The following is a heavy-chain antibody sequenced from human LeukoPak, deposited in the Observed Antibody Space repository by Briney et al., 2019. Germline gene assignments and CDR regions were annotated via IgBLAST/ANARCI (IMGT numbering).Heavy chain of an antibody. CDR3: TTEDYDFWSGYYYFDP. D-gene: IGHD3-3*01. J-gene: IGHJ5*02. CDR2: IKSKTDGGTT. Sequence: PGGSLRLPCAASGLTFSNVWMSWVRQAPGKGLEWVGRIKSKTDGGTTDYAAPVKGRFTISRDDSKNTLYLQMNSLKTEDTAVYYCTTEDYDFWSGYYYFDPWGQGTLVTVSS. V-gene: IGHV3-15*01. CDR1: GLTFSNVW.